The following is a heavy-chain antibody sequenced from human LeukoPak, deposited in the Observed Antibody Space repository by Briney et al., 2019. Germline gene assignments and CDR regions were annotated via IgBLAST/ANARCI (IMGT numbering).Heavy chain of an antibody. Sequence: PGGSLRLSCAASGFTFTTYWMSWVRQAPGKGLEWVAVISYDGSNKYYADSVKGRFTISRDNSKNTLYLQMNSLRAEDTAVYYCAKESSGYYYVGNWFDPWGQGTLVTVSS. D-gene: IGHD3-22*01. CDR1: GFTFTTYW. CDR3: AKESSGYYYVGNWFDP. V-gene: IGHV3-30*18. CDR2: ISYDGSNK. J-gene: IGHJ5*02.